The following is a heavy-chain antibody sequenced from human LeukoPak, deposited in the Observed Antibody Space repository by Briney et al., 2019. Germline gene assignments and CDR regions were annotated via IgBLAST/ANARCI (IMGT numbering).Heavy chain of an antibody. Sequence: ASVKVSCKASGYTFTGSYIHWMRQAPGQGLEWMGWINPNSGGTKYAQNFQGRLTVNKDTSTSTGYMEWSGLRADDTAVYYCARVAYCTKGVCINFDLWGQGTLVTVSS. CDR3: ARVAYCTKGVCINFDL. J-gene: IGHJ4*02. V-gene: IGHV1-2*02. CDR2: INPNSGGT. CDR1: GYTFTGSY. D-gene: IGHD2-8*01.